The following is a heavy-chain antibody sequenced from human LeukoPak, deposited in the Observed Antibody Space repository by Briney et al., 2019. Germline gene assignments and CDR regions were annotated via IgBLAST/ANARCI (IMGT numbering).Heavy chain of an antibody. CDR3: ARGPHSSGYYSDY. CDR2: ISSSSSYI. CDR1: EFRFSSYD. Sequence: GGSLRLSCAASEFRFSSYDMSWVRQTLEKGLEWVSSISSSSSYIYYADSVKGRFTISRDNAKNSLYLQMNSLRAEDTAVYYCARGPHSSGYYSDYWGQGTLVTVSS. J-gene: IGHJ4*02. V-gene: IGHV3-21*01. D-gene: IGHD3-22*01.